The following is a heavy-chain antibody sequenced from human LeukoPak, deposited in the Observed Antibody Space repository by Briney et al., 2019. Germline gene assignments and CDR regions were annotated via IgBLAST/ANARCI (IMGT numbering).Heavy chain of an antibody. Sequence: PSETLSLTCIVSGGSISSSSYYWGWIRQPPGKGLEWIGSIYYSGSTYYNPSLKSRVTISVDTSKNQFSLKLSSVTAADTAVYYCARHGPPRAAAGFYFDYWGQGTLVTVSS. D-gene: IGHD6-13*01. CDR1: GGSISSSSYY. J-gene: IGHJ4*02. CDR2: IYYSGST. CDR3: ARHGPPRAAAGFYFDY. V-gene: IGHV4-39*01.